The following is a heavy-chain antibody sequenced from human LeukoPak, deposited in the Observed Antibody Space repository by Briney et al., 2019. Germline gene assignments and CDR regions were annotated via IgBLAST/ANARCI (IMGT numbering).Heavy chain of an antibody. CDR1: GFTFSSYG. D-gene: IGHD6-19*01. CDR3: AKAPGAVPPYYFDY. Sequence: GRSLRLSCAASGFTFSSYGMHWVRQAPGKGLEWVSTISGSGGSTYYADSVKGRFTISRDNSKNTLYLQMNSLRAEDTAVYYCAKAPGAVPPYYFDYWGQGTLVTVSS. J-gene: IGHJ4*02. CDR2: ISGSGGST. V-gene: IGHV3-23*01.